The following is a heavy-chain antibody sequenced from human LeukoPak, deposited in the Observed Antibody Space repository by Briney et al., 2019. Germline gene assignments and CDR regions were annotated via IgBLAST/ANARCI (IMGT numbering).Heavy chain of an antibody. CDR1: GFTFSSYG. J-gene: IGHJ4*02. V-gene: IGHV3-30*02. CDR2: IRYDGSNK. CDR3: ARGRVYSSRQFDY. D-gene: IGHD6-13*01. Sequence: PGGSLRLSCAASGFTFSSYGMHWVRQAPGKGLEWVAFIRYDGSNKYYADSVKGRFTISRDNSKNTLYLQMNSLRAEDTAVYYCARGRVYSSRQFDYWGQGTLVTVSS.